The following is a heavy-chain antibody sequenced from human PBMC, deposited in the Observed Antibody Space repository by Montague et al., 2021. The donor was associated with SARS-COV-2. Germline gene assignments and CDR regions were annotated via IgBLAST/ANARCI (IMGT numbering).Heavy chain of an antibody. CDR1: GGSFSGYY. D-gene: IGHD3-10*01. J-gene: IGHJ6*02. CDR2: INHSGST. V-gene: IGHV4-34*01. Sequence: TLSXTCAVYGGSFSGYYWSWIRQPPGKGLEWIGEINHSGSTNYNPSLKSRVTISVDTSKNQFSLKLSSVTAADTAVYYCARVRYYGSGTSLGMDVWGQGTTVTVSS. CDR3: ARVRYYGSGTSLGMDV.